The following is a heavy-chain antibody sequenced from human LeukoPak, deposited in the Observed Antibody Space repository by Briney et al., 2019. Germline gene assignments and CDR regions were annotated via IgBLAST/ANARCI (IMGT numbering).Heavy chain of an antibody. V-gene: IGHV4-39*02. CDR3: ARESLDDFWSGYYTLWNLRRRLNWFDP. CDR2: IYYSGST. J-gene: IGHJ5*02. D-gene: IGHD3-3*01. CDR1: GGSISSSSYH. Sequence: PSETLSLTCTVSGGSISSSSYHWGWIRQPPGKGLEWIGSIYYSGSTYYNPSLKSRVTISVDTSKNQFSLKLSSVTAADTAVYYCARESLDDFWSGYYTLWNLRRRLNWFDPWGQGTLVTVSS.